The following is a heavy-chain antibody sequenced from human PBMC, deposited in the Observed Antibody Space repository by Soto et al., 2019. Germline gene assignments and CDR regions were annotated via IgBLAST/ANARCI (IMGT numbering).Heavy chain of an antibody. CDR2: INSDGSRT. Sequence: EVQLVESGGGLVQPGGSLRLSCAASGFTFTSHWIHWVRQVPGKGLGWVARINSDGSRTDYADSVRGRFTISRDNAKNTLYPQKNRLRAEDSAVYFCARDRGRPSPSMIFGMQLMEGNWFDSWGQGTLATVSS. V-gene: IGHV3-74*01. J-gene: IGHJ5*01. D-gene: IGHD3-3*01. CDR3: ARDRGRPSPSMIFGMQLMEGNWFDS. CDR1: GFTFTSHW.